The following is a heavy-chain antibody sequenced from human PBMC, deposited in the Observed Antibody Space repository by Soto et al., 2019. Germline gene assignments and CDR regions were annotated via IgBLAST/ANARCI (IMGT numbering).Heavy chain of an antibody. D-gene: IGHD6-13*01. CDR2: ISGRDGST. J-gene: IGHJ4*02. V-gene: IGHV3-23*01. CDR1: GFSFSSYA. Sequence: HPGGSLRLSCVASGFSFSSYAMSWVRQAPGKGLEWVSVISGRDGSTYYADSVKGRFTISRDNSKNTLYLQMISLRAEDTAVYYCARDRERDAWYEDYWGQGTLVTVSS. CDR3: ARDRERDAWYEDY.